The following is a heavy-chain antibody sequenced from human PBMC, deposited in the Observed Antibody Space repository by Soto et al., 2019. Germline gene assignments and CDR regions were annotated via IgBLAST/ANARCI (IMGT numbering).Heavy chain of an antibody. CDR3: ASSVILTGYPGAPDI. CDR1: GFTFSSYG. D-gene: IGHD3-9*01. CDR2: IWHDGSNK. Sequence: QVQLVESGGGVVQPGRSLRLSCAASGFTFSSYGMHWVRQAPGKGLEWVAVIWHDGSNKYYADSVKGRFTISRENSKNTRYLQMNSLRAESTAVYYCASSVILTGYPGAPDIWGQGTMVTVFS. V-gene: IGHV3-33*01. J-gene: IGHJ3*02.